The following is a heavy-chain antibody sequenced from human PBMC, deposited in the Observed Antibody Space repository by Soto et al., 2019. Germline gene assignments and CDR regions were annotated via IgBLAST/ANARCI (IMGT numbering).Heavy chain of an antibody. J-gene: IGHJ3*02. V-gene: IGHV4-34*01. CDR3: ARLAGDSSGWEDAFDI. CDR2: INHSGST. D-gene: IGHD6-19*01. Sequence: SETLSLTCAVYGGSFSGYYWSWIRQPPGKGLEWIGEINHSGSTNYNPSLKSRVTISVDTSKNQFSLKLSSVTAADTAVYYCARLAGDSSGWEDAFDIWGQGTMVTVSS. CDR1: GGSFSGYY.